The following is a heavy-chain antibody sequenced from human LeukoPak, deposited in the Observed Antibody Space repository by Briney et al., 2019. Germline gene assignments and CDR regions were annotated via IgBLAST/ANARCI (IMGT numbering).Heavy chain of an antibody. V-gene: IGHV3-66*01. CDR3: ARDLGYCSGSTCYVGYFDY. CDR1: GFIVSINY. J-gene: IGHJ4*02. Sequence: GGSLRLSCAASGFIVSINYMSWVRQAPGKGLEWVSLIYSDGSTHYADSVKGRFTISRGNSRNTLYLQMNSLRAEDTAVYYCARDLGYCSGSTCYVGYFDYWGQGTLVTVSS. D-gene: IGHD2-15*01. CDR2: IYSDGST.